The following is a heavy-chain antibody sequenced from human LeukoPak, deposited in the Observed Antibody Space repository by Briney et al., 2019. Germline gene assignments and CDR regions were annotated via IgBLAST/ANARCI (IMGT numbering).Heavy chain of an antibody. D-gene: IGHD3-3*02. V-gene: IGHV3-53*01. CDR1: GFLVRNTY. J-gene: IGHJ4*02. CDR2: IHNDGST. CDR3: VSLARDY. Sequence: PGGSLRPSCAAPGFLVRNTYMTWVRQAPGKGLEWVSVIHNDGSTYYADSLKGRLTISRDNSKNMLLLRMNSLRVDDTAVYFCVSLARDYWGQGTLVSVSS.